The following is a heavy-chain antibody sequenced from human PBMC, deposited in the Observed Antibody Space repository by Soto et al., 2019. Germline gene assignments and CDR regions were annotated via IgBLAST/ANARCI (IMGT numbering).Heavy chain of an antibody. J-gene: IGHJ4*02. V-gene: IGHV3-48*03. CDR3: ARGQYRSGGGYFDY. D-gene: IGHD6-19*01. CDR1: GFTFSSYE. CDR2: ISSSGSTI. Sequence: EVQLVESGGGLVQPGGSLRLSCAASGFTFSSYEMNWVRQAPGKGLEWVSYISSSGSTIYYADSVKGRFTISRDNAKNSRSLEMNSVGAEETAFYYGARGQYRSGGGYFDYWGQETLVTVSS.